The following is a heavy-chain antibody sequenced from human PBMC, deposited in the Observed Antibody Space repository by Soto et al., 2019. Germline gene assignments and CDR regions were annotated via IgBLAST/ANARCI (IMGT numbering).Heavy chain of an antibody. J-gene: IGHJ6*02. Sequence: ASVKVSCKASGGTFSSYAISWVRQAPGQGLEWMGGIIPIFGTANYAQKFQGRVTITADESTSTAYMELSSLRSEDTAVYYCARGFSSSLNYYYGMDVWGQGTTVTVSS. V-gene: IGHV1-69*13. CDR3: ARGFSSSLNYYYGMDV. CDR2: IIPIFGTA. D-gene: IGHD6-6*01. CDR1: GGTFSSYA.